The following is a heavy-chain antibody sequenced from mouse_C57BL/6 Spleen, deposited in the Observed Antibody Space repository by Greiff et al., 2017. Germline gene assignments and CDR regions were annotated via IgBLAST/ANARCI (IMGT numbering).Heavy chain of an antibody. CDR3: TTGDYDPSFAY. J-gene: IGHJ3*01. D-gene: IGHD2-4*01. V-gene: IGHV14-4*01. CDR2: IDPENGDT. CDR1: GFNIKDDY. Sequence: VQLQQSGAELVRPGASVKLSCTASGFNIKDDYMHWVKQRPEQGLEWIGWIDPENGDTEYASKFQGKATITADTSSNTAYLQLSSLTSEDTAVYYCTTGDYDPSFAYWGQGTLVTVSA.